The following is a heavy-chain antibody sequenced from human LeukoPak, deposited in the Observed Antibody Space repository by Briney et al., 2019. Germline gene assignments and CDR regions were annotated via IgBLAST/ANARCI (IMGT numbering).Heavy chain of an antibody. D-gene: IGHD3-3*01. V-gene: IGHV3-7*01. CDR3: ARPDTIFGVVSFDY. Sequence: GGSLRLSCAASGFTFSSYWMSWVRQAPGKGLEWVANIKQDGSEKYYVDYVKGRFTISRDNAKNSLYLQMNSLRAENTAVYYCARPDTIFGVVSFDYWGQGTLVTVSS. CDR1: GFTFSSYW. J-gene: IGHJ4*02. CDR2: IKQDGSEK.